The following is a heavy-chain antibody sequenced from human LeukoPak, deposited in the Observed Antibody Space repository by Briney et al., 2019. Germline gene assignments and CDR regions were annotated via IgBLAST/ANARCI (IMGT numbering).Heavy chain of an antibody. CDR2: INWNGGST. J-gene: IGHJ4*02. CDR1: GFTFDDYG. Sequence: GGSLRLSCASSGFTFDDYGMSWVRQAPGKGLEWVSGINWNGGSTGYADSVKGRFTISRDNAKNSLYLQMNSLRAEDTALYYCARPTLGYCTNGVCYPYYFDYWGQGTLVTVSS. V-gene: IGHV3-20*04. CDR3: ARPTLGYCTNGVCYPYYFDY. D-gene: IGHD2-8*01.